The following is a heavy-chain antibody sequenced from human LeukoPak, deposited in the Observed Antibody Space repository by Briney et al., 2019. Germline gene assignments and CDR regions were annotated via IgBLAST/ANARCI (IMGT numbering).Heavy chain of an antibody. Sequence: SETLSLTCDVYGGSFSGYYWSWIRQPPGKGLEWIGEINHSRSTNYNPSFKSRVTISVDTSKNQFSLKLSSVTAADTAVYYCARDRVGATDYWGQGTLVTVSS. CDR3: ARDRVGATDY. CDR1: GGSFSGYY. CDR2: INHSRST. J-gene: IGHJ4*02. V-gene: IGHV4-34*01. D-gene: IGHD1-26*01.